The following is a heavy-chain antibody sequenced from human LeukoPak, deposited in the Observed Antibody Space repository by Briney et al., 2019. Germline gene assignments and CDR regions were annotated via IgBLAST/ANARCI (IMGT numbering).Heavy chain of an antibody. Sequence: SETLSLTCTVSGGSISSSSYYWGWIRQPPGKGLEWIGSIYYSGSTYYNPSLKSRVTISVDTAKNQFSLKLSSLTAADTAVYYCARRPYGDYAGSDYWGQGALVTVSS. CDR2: IYYSGST. J-gene: IGHJ4*02. CDR1: GGSISSSSYY. V-gene: IGHV4-39*01. CDR3: ARRPYGDYAGSDY. D-gene: IGHD4-17*01.